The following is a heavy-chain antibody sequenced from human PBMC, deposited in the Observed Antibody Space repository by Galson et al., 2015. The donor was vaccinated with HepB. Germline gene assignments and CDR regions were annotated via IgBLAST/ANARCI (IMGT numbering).Heavy chain of an antibody. J-gene: IGHJ5*02. CDR1: GFNLRTDA. Sequence: SLRLSCAASGFNLRTDAMSWVRQTPGKRLEWISGISGTGSSTHYADSVRGRFTISKDNSKNTVSLQMNSLRLEDTAVYYCAKGIGEMGPWGPGTLVTVSS. CDR3: AKGIGEMGP. D-gene: IGHD3-10*01. CDR2: ISGTGSST. V-gene: IGHV3-23*01.